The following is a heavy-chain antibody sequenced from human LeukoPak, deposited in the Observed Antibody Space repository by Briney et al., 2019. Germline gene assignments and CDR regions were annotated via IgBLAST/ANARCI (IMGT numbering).Heavy chain of an antibody. J-gene: IGHJ4*02. D-gene: IGHD2-15*01. CDR1: GGSFSAYY. Sequence: SETLSLTSAVHGGSFSAYYWSWLRQPPGKGLEWIGEINHSGSTNYNPSLKSRVTISVDTSKNQFSLKLSSVTAADTAVYYCAKDGTSRPSRDIVVVVAASLPYYWGQGTLVTVSS. V-gene: IGHV4-34*01. CDR3: AKDGTSRPSRDIVVVVAASLPYY. CDR2: INHSGST.